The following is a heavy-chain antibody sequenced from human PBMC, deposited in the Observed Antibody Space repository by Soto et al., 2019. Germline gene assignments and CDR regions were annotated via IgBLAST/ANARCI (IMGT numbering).Heavy chain of an antibody. CDR3: ARDRRAYCGGDRCSGWYGMDV. J-gene: IGHJ6*02. D-gene: IGHD2-21*02. V-gene: IGHV4-31*03. Sequence: QVQLQESGPGLVKPSQTLSLTCTVSGGSISSGGYYWSWIRQHPGKGLEWIGYIYYSGSTYYNPSLKSRVTISVDTSKNQFSLKLSSVTAADTAVYYCARDRRAYCGGDRCSGWYGMDVWGQGTTVTGSS. CDR1: GGSISSGGYY. CDR2: IYYSGST.